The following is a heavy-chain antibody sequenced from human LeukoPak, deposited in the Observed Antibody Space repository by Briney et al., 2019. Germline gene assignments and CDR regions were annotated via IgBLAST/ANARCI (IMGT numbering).Heavy chain of an antibody. V-gene: IGHV1-69*05. CDR2: IIPIFGTA. CDR3: ARAAHSGSYGWAFDY. J-gene: IGHJ4*02. CDR1: GGTFSSYA. Sequence: SVKVSCKASGGTFSSYAISWVRQAPGQGLEWMGGIIPIFGTANYAQKFQGRVTITTDESTSTAYMELSSLRSEDTAVYYCARAAHSGSYGWAFDYWGQGTLVTVSS. D-gene: IGHD1-26*01.